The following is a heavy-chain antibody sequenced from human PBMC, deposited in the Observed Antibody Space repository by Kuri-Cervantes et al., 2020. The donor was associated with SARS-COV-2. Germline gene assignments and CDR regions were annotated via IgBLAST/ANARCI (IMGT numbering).Heavy chain of an antibody. D-gene: IGHD6-19*01. J-gene: IGHJ4*02. V-gene: IGHV3-30*04. Sequence: GESLKISCAASGFTFSSYAMHWVRQAPGKGLEWVATISYDGSSQYYGDSVKGRFTFSRDNSKNRMYLQMDSLRSEDTAVYYCAKDRLTVAGWGLPDPLYYFDYWGQGALVTVSS. CDR1: GFTFSSYA. CDR2: ISYDGSSQ. CDR3: AKDRLTVAGWGLPDPLYYFDY.